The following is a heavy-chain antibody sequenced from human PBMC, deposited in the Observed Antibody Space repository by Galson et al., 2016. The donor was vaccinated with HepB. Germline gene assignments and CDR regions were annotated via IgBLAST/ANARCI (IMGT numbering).Heavy chain of an antibody. CDR1: GFTLEDYA. Sequence: SLRLSCAASGFTLEDYAMHWVRQAPGKGLEWVSGINWNSHYVAYADSVKGRFTISRDNAKNSLYLQMDGLRGDDTTLYYCAKDSDGGIAAAGTTFEAGGQGALVAVSS. CDR3: AKDSDGGIAAAGTTFEA. J-gene: IGHJ4*02. V-gene: IGHV3-9*01. CDR2: INWNSHYV. D-gene: IGHD6-25*01.